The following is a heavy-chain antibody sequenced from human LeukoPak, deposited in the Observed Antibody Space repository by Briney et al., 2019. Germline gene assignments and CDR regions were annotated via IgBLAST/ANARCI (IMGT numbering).Heavy chain of an antibody. D-gene: IGHD4-17*01. CDR3: ARAGRWYGENNWFDP. CDR2: INHSGST. Sequence: FAASGSTFTGFAMGWVASPPGKGLGGIGEINHSGSTNYNPSLKSRVTISVDTSKNQFSLKLSSVTAADTAVYYCARAGRWYGENNWFDPWGQGTLVTVSS. J-gene: IGHJ5*02. CDR1: GSTFTGFA. V-gene: IGHV4-34*01.